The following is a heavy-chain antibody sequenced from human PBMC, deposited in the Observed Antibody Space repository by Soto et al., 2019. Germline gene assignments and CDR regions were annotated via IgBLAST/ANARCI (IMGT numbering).Heavy chain of an antibody. CDR3: ARTPQGVAEEYFDY. V-gene: IGHV3-66*01. J-gene: IGHJ4*02. Sequence: EVQLGESGGGVVQPGWSLILSCAASGFTVTGNYMACVHQAPGKGLEWVSGIYRGGSTYYADSVKGRFTISRDNSKNTLSLQMNSLSAEDTAVYYCARTPQGVAEEYFDYWGQGTLVTVSS. D-gene: IGHD3-10*01. CDR1: GFTVTGNY. CDR2: IYRGGST.